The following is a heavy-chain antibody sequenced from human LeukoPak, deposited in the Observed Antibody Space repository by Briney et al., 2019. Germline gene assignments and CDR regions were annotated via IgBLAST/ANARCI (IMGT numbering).Heavy chain of an antibody. Sequence: SQTLSLTCAISGDSVSSKSAAWNWIRQSPSRGLEWLGRTYYRSRWYDDYAVSVKSRISITPDTSKNQISLQLNSVTPEDTAVYYCAKISGYDFQFDYWGQGTLVTVSS. J-gene: IGHJ4*02. CDR1: GDSVSSKSAA. CDR2: TYYRSRWYD. D-gene: IGHD5-12*01. V-gene: IGHV6-1*01. CDR3: AKISGYDFQFDY.